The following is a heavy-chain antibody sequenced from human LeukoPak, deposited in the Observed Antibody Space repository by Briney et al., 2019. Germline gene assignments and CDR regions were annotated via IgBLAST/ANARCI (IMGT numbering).Heavy chain of an antibody. V-gene: IGHV1-8*01. Sequence: GASVKVSCKASGYTFTSYDINWVRQATGQGLEWMGWMNPNSGNTGYAQKFQGRVTMTRNTSISTAYMELSSLRSEDTAVYYCARVPLWFGELFNYYYYGMDVWGRGTTVTVSS. CDR1: GYTFTSYD. D-gene: IGHD3-10*01. CDR3: ARVPLWFGELFNYYYYGMDV. CDR2: MNPNSGNT. J-gene: IGHJ6*02.